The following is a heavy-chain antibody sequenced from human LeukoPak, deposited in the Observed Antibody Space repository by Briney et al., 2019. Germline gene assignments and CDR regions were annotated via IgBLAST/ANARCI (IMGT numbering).Heavy chain of an antibody. CDR1: GYTFTGYY. CDR2: INPDNGDT. Sequence: ASVKVSCRASGYTFTGYYMHWVRQAPGQGLEWMGWINPDNGDTNYAQKFHGSVTMTRDTSISTAYMELSRLRSDDTAVYYCARVGTDKASYYYYMDVWGKGTTVTVSS. D-gene: IGHD1-1*01. CDR3: ARVGTDKASYYYYMDV. J-gene: IGHJ6*03. V-gene: IGHV1-2*02.